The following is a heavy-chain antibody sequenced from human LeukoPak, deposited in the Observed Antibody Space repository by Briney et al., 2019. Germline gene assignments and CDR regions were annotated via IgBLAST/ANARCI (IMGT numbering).Heavy chain of an antibody. V-gene: IGHV2-5*02. CDR3: AHSEDYYGSVDAFDV. D-gene: IGHD3-10*01. CDR1: GFSLSTSGVG. CDR2: IYWDDDK. Sequence: SGPTLVKPTQTLTLTCTFSGFSLSTSGVGVGWIRQPPGRALEWLAFIYWDDDKRYSPSLKSRLTITKDTSKNQVVLTMTNMDPVDTATYYCAHSEDYYGSVDAFDVWGQRTMVTVSS. J-gene: IGHJ3*01.